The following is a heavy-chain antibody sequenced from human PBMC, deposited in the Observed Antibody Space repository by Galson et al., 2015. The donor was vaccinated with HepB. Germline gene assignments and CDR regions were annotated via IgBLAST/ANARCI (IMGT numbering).Heavy chain of an antibody. CDR1: GFTFSSYG. Sequence: SLRLSCAASGFTFSSYGMHWVRQAPGKGLEWVAVISYDGSNKYYADSVKGRFTISRDNSKNTLYLQMNSLRAEDTAVYYCAKDLDNYDSSGYADYWGQGTLVTVSS. D-gene: IGHD3-22*01. CDR2: ISYDGSNK. V-gene: IGHV3-30*18. CDR3: AKDLDNYDSSGYADY. J-gene: IGHJ4*02.